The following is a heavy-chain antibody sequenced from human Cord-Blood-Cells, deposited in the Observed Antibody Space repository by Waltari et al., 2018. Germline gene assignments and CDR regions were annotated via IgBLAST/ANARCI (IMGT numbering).Heavy chain of an antibody. CDR3: ARGGDSGSYFDY. J-gene: IGHJ4*02. CDR1: GFTFSSSA. Sequence: QVQLVESGGGVVQPGRSLRLSWAASGFTFSSSAMHCVPQAPGQGLEWVAVISYDGSNKYYADSVKGRFTISRDNSKNTLYLQMNSLRAEDTAVYYCARGGDSGSYFDYWGQGTLVTVSS. V-gene: IGHV3-30*04. D-gene: IGHD1-26*01. CDR2: ISYDGSNK.